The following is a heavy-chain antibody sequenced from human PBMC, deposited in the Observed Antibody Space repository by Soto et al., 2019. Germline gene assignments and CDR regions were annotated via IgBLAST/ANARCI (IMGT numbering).Heavy chain of an antibody. CDR2: VTVSGDTS. J-gene: IGHJ6*03. CDR1: GFTFSDSA. D-gene: IGHD3-16*02. V-gene: IGHV3-23*01. Sequence: EVQLLESGGGLAQPGGSLRLSCAASGFTFSDSALSWVRQGTGKGLEWVSSVTVSGDTSYYADSVEGRFTISRDNSKNTLYLQMNSLRVDDTAVYYCAKHGSSYPACYPYYYYVDVWGEGATVTVSS. CDR3: AKHGSSYPACYPYYYYVDV.